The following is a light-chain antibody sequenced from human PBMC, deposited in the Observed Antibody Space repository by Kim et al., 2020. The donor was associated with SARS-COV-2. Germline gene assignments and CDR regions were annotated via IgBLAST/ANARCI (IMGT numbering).Light chain of an antibody. V-gene: IGLV3-19*01. CDR3: NSRDSSGNHHYV. CDR2: GKN. Sequence: SSELTQDPAVSVALGQTVRITCQGDSLRSYYASWYQQKPGQAPVLVIYGKNNRPSWIPDRFSGSSSGNTASLTITGAQAEDEADYYCNSRDSSGNHHYVF. J-gene: IGLJ1*01. CDR1: SLRSYY.